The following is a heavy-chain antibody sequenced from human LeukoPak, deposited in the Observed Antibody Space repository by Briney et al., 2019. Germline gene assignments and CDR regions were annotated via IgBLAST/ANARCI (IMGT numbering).Heavy chain of an antibody. CDR1: GFTFSSYA. V-gene: IGHV3-23*01. D-gene: IGHD3-22*01. CDR3: AKSRAGYYDNDY. CDR2: ITGSGGST. J-gene: IGHJ4*02. Sequence: GGSLRLSCAASGFTFSSYAMSWVRQAPGKGLEWVSAITGSGGSTYYADSVKGRFTISRDNSKNTLYLQMNSLRAEDTAVYYCAKSRAGYYDNDYWGQGTLVTVSS.